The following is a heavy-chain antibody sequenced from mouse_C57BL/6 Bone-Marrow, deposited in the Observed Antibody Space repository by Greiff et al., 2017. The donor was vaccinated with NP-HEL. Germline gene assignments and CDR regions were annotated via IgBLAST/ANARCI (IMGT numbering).Heavy chain of an antibody. Sequence: QVQLQQPGAELVKPGASVKLSCKASGYTFTSYWMQWVKQRPGQGLEWIGEIDPSDSYTNYKQKFKGKATLTVDTSSSTAYMQLSSLTSEDSAVYYCARREISYDTPDYWGQGTTLTVSS. CDR2: IDPSDSYT. CDR3: ARREISYDTPDY. V-gene: IGHV1-50*01. CDR1: GYTFTSYW. J-gene: IGHJ2*01. D-gene: IGHD2-3*01.